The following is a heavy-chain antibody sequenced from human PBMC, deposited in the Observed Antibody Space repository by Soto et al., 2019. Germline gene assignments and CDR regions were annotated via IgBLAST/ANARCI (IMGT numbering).Heavy chain of an antibody. Sequence: QVQLQESGPGLVKPSETLSLTCTVSGGSISAYYWNWVRQPPGKGLEWIGNVYYTGSTNYNPSLKSRVTISVDTSKNQFSLRLSSVTAADTAVYYCARPSVAGTWGPLDHWGQGTLVTVSS. J-gene: IGHJ4*02. CDR3: ARPSVAGTWGPLDH. V-gene: IGHV4-59*01. CDR1: GGSISAYY. CDR2: VYYTGST. D-gene: IGHD6-19*01.